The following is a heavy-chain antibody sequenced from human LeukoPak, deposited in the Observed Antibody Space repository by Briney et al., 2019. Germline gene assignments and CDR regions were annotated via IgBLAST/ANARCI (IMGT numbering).Heavy chain of an antibody. J-gene: IGHJ4*02. CDR1: GGSISSISYY. CDR3: ARDHYEVLTGYSPFDS. Sequence: SETLSLTCTVSGGSISSISYYWGWIRQPPGKGLEWIGTIYYSGNTYYNPSLQGRVTISLDKSKNQFSLRLSSVTAADTAIYNCARDHYEVLTGYSPFDSWGQGTLVTVSS. D-gene: IGHD3/OR15-3a*01. V-gene: IGHV4-39*07. CDR2: IYYSGNT.